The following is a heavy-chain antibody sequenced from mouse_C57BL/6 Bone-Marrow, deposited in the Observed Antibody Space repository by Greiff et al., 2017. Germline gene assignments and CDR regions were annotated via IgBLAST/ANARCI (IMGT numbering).Heavy chain of an antibody. CDR3: TRGIPTVARYFDV. Sequence: DVQLQESGGGLVQPGGSMKLSCAASGFTFSHAWMDWVRQSPEKGLEWVAEIRNKANNHATYYAESVKGRFTISRDDSKSSVYLQMNSLRAEDTGIYYCTRGIPTVARYFDVWGTGTTVTVSS. V-gene: IGHV6-6*01. CDR1: GFTFSHAW. J-gene: IGHJ1*03. CDR2: IRNKANNHAT. D-gene: IGHD1-1*01.